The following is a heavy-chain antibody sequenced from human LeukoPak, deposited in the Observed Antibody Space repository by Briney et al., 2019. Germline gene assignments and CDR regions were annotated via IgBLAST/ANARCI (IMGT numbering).Heavy chain of an antibody. CDR1: GFTFSSYA. J-gene: IGHJ6*02. Sequence: GGSLRLSCAASGFTFSSYAMSWVRQAPGKGLDWVSAISGSGGSTYYADSVKGRFTISRDNSKNTLYLQMNSLRAEATAVYYCAKTPRGYSGYGPYYYGRDVWGQGNTVTVSS. CDR2: ISGSGGST. D-gene: IGHD5-12*01. CDR3: AKTPRGYSGYGPYYYGRDV. V-gene: IGHV3-23*01.